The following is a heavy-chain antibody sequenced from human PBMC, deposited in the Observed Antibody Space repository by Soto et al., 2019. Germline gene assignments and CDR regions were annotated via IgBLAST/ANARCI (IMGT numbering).Heavy chain of an antibody. V-gene: IGHV4-59*08. J-gene: IGHJ6*03. D-gene: IGHD2-2*01. CDR3: ARRAYCSSTSCRGYYYYYMEV. CDR2: IYYIGST. Sequence: SETLSLTCTASGGSISSYYWSWIRQTPGKGLEWIGYIYYIGSTNYNPSLKSRVTISVDTSKNQFSLKLSSVTAADTAVYYCARRAYCSSTSCRGYYYYYMEVWGKGTTVTVSS. CDR1: GGSISSYY.